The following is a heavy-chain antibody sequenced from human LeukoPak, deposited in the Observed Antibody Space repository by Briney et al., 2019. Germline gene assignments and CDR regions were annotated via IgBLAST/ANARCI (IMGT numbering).Heavy chain of an antibody. CDR3: AKDRAGFYILVYAMV. D-gene: IGHD2-8*01. CDR1: GFTFSSYS. J-gene: IGHJ4*02. CDR2: ISGSGGST. V-gene: IGHV3-23*01. Sequence: GGSLRLSCAASGFTFSSYSMSWVRQAPGKGLEWVSAISGSGGSTYYADSVKGRFTISRDNSKNTLYLQMNSLRAEDTAVYYCAKDRAGFYILVYAMVWGQGTLVTVSS.